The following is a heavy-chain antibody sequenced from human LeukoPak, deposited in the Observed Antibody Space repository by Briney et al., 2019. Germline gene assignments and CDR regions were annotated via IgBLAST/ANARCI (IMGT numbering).Heavy chain of an antibody. Sequence: GGSLRLSCAASGFTFSSYAMSWVRQAPGKGLEWVSAISGSGGSTYYADSVKGRFTISRDNSKNTLYLQMNSLRAEDTAVYYCATSPRYYYDSSRGDLDYWGQGTLVTVSS. J-gene: IGHJ4*02. D-gene: IGHD3-22*01. CDR3: ATSPRYYYDSSRGDLDY. CDR2: ISGSGGST. V-gene: IGHV3-23*01. CDR1: GFTFSSYA.